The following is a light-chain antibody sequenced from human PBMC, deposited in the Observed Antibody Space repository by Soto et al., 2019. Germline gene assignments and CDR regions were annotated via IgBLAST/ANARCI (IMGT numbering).Light chain of an antibody. CDR1: QSVSSSY. CDR3: QKYGSSF. V-gene: IGKV3-20*01. J-gene: IGKJ3*01. Sequence: EIVLTQSPGTLSLSPGERATLSCRASQSVSSSYLAWYQQKPGQAPRLLIYGASSSATGIPDRFSGSGSGTDFTITISRLEPEDFAVYYCQKYGSSFFGPGTKVDIK. CDR2: GAS.